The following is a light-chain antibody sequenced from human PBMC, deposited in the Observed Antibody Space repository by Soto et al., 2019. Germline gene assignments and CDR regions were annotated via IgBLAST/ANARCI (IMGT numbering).Light chain of an antibody. CDR1: QSIGSE. Sequence: DIQMTQSPSTLSASIGDRVTITCRASQSIGSELAWYQQKPGKAPKLLIYKASSLESGVPSTFSGSGSGTEFSLTVSSLQPDDFATYYCLQYDNYPLTFGGGNKVEIK. V-gene: IGKV1-5*03. J-gene: IGKJ4*01. CDR3: LQYDNYPLT. CDR2: KAS.